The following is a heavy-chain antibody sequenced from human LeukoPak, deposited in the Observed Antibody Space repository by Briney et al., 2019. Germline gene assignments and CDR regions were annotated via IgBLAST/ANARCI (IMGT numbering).Heavy chain of an antibody. CDR3: ARARYCSGGSCPEVWFDP. CDR2: ISSSGTYT. Sequence: GGSLRLSCAASGFSFSDYYMTWIRQAPGKGLEWVSYISSSGTYTNYADSVKGRFTISRDNAKSSLYLQMNSLRAEDTAVYYCARARYCSGGSCPEVWFDPWGHGTLVTVSS. J-gene: IGHJ5*02. V-gene: IGHV3-11*06. D-gene: IGHD2-15*01. CDR1: GFSFSDYY.